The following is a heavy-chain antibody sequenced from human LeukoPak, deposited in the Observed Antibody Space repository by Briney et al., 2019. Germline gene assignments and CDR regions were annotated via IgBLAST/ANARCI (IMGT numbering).Heavy chain of an antibody. V-gene: IGHV1-18*01. Sequence: ASVKVSCKAAGYTFTSYGISWVRQAPGQGLQWMGWISAYNGNTNYAQKLQGRVTMTTDTSTSTAYMALRSLRSDDTAVYYCARDSYYDILTGYPNWFDPWSQGTLVTVSS. CDR2: ISAYNGNT. CDR1: GYTFTSYG. J-gene: IGHJ5*02. D-gene: IGHD3-9*01. CDR3: ARDSYYDILTGYPNWFDP.